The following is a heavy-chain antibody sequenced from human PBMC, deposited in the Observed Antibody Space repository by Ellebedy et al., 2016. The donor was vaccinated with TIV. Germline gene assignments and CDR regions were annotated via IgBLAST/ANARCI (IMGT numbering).Heavy chain of an antibody. Sequence: GGSLRLSCAASGLIVRSTYMSWVRQGPGKGLEWVSVIYSSGITYYADSVKGRFTISRDNSRDNYKNTVYLQMNSLRAEDTAVYYCARVDYGLAFHIWGQGAMVTVSS. J-gene: IGHJ3*02. D-gene: IGHD3-16*01. CDR3: ARVDYGLAFHI. CDR1: GLIVRSTY. V-gene: IGHV3-66*01. CDR2: IYSSGIT.